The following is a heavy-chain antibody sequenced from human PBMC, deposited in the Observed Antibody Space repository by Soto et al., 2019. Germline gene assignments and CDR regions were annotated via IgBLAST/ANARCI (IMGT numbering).Heavy chain of an antibody. Sequence: SETLSLTCTVSGGSISSGGYYWSWIRQHPGKGLEWIGYIYYSGSTYYNPSLKSRVTISVDTSKNQFSLNLSSVTAADTAVYYCAREGRPSSCWYDYYRMEHSGQGTTVTDS. J-gene: IGHJ6*02. CDR3: AREGRPSSCWYDYYRMEH. D-gene: IGHD6-13*01. V-gene: IGHV4-31*03. CDR1: GGSISSGGYY. CDR2: IYYSGST.